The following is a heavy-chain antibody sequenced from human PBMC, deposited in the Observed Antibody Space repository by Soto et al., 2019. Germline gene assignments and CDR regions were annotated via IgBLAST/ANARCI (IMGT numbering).Heavy chain of an antibody. CDR1: GYSFTSYW. D-gene: IGHD3-22*01. J-gene: IGHJ3*02. CDR2: IYPGDSDT. CDR3: ARALDSSGSTPDAFDI. V-gene: IGHV5-51*01. Sequence: GESLKISCKGSGYSFTSYWIGWVRQMPGKGLEWMGIIYPGDSDTRYSPSFQGQVTVSADKSISTAYLQWSSLKASDTAMYYCARALDSSGSTPDAFDIWGQGTMVTVSS.